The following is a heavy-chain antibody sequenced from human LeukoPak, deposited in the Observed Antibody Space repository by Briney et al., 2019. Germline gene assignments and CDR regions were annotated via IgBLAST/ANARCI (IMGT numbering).Heavy chain of an antibody. Sequence: GGSLRLSCTASGFTFRDYGLSWVRQTPGKGLEWVGFIRGKAYGGTTEYAASVKGRFTISRDNAKNSLYLQMNSLRAEDTAVYYCARTLGLVRGKERYPIPGFDYWGQGTLVTVSS. J-gene: IGHJ4*02. CDR2: IRGKAYGGTT. D-gene: IGHD3-10*01. CDR1: GFTFRDYG. V-gene: IGHV3-49*04. CDR3: ARTLGLVRGKERYPIPGFDY.